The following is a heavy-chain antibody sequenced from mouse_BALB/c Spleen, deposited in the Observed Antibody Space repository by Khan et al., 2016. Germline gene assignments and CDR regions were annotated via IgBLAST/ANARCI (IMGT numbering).Heavy chain of an antibody. CDR3: ARARYDYDVGFAY. CDR1: GFNIKDTY. V-gene: IGHV14-3*02. Sequence: MRLEESGAELVKPGASVKLSCTASGFNIKDTYMHWVKQRPEQGLEWIGRIDPANGNTKYDPKFQGKATITADTSSNTAYLQLSSLTSEDTAVYYTARARYDYDVGFAYWGQGTLVTVSA. CDR2: IDPANGNT. D-gene: IGHD2-4*01. J-gene: IGHJ3*01.